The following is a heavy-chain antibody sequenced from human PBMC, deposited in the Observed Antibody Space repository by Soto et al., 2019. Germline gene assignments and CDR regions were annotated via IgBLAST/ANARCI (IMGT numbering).Heavy chain of an antibody. D-gene: IGHD3-10*02. V-gene: IGHV3-33*01. CDR2: IFYDGSKY. J-gene: IGHJ6*02. CDR1: GFTFSRYG. CDR3: ARDWAVSLTYVRGHSGLAV. Sequence: QEQLVESGGGVVQPGRSLRLSCVASGFTFSRYGMHWVRQVPGKGLEWVAVIFYDGSKYYYADSVKGRFTISRDNSKNSLYQELNTLRAEATAVYYCARDWAVSLTYVRGHSGLAVWGQGTTVTVSS.